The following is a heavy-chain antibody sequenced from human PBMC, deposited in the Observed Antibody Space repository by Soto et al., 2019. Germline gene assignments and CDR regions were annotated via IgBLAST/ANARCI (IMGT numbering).Heavy chain of an antibody. V-gene: IGHV1-69*06. D-gene: IGHD5-18*01. CDR2: IIPIFGTA. CDR3: ARDGYSYGTHYYYYYGMDV. J-gene: IGHJ6*02. CDR1: GGTFSSYA. Sequence: GASVKVSCKASGGTFSSYAISWVRQAPGQGLEWMGGIIPIFGTANYAQKFQGRVTITADKSTSTAYMELSSLRPEDTAVYYCARDGYSYGTHYYYYYGMDVWGQGTTVTVSS.